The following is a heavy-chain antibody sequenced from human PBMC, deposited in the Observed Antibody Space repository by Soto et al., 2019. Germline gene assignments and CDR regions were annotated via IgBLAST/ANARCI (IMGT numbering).Heavy chain of an antibody. V-gene: IGHV3-21*01. Sequence: EVQLVESGGGLVKPGGSLRLSCAASGFTFSSYSMNWVRQAPGKGLEWVSSISSSSSYIYYADSVKGRFTISRDNAKNSLYLQKNSLRAEDTAVYYCARDAYSGYDFDYWGQGTLVTVSS. J-gene: IGHJ4*02. CDR1: GFTFSSYS. CDR2: ISSSSSYI. D-gene: IGHD5-12*01. CDR3: ARDAYSGYDFDY.